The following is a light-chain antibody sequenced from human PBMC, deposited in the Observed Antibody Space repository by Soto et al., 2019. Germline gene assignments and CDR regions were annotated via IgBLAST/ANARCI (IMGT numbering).Light chain of an antibody. CDR3: QQYDNPLFT. CDR1: QDISTS. J-gene: IGKJ3*01. CDR2: DAS. V-gene: IGKV1-33*01. Sequence: DIQMTQSPSSLSASVGDRVTITCQASQDISTSLNWYQQKPGNAPKLLIYDASNLETGDPSRFSGSGSGTAFTFDISSLQPEDIATYYCQQYDNPLFTFGPGTQVDIK.